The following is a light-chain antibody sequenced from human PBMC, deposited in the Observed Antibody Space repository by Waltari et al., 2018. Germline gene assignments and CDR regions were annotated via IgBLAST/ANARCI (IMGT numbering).Light chain of an antibody. Sequence: AIRMTQSPSSLSASTGDRVTITCRASQGISSYLAWYQQKPGKAPKLLIYAASTLQSGVPSRFSGSGSGTDFILTINCLQSEDFATYYCQQYYSSPYTFGQGTKLEIK. CDR2: AAS. CDR3: QQYYSSPYT. CDR1: QGISSY. V-gene: IGKV1-8*01. J-gene: IGKJ2*01.